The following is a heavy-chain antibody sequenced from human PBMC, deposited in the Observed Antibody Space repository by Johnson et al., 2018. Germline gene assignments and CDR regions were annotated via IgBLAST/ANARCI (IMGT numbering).Heavy chain of an antibody. Sequence: VQLLESGGGVVQPGRSLRLSCAASGFTFSSFAMHWVRQAPGKGLDWVALISYDGSNKYYSDSVKGRFTISRENSKNTLSLQMNSLRAEDTAVDYCARGRSGTPLNGCDFRGQGTMVTVSS. CDR3: ARGRSGTPLNGCDF. V-gene: IGHV3-30-3*01. CDR1: GFTFSSFA. CDR2: ISYDGSNK. D-gene: IGHD1-14*01. J-gene: IGHJ3*01.